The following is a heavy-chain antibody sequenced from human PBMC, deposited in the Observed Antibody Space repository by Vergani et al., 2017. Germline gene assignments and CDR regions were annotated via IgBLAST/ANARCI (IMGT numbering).Heavy chain of an antibody. Sequence: QVQLVESGGGVVQPGRSLRLSCAASGFTFSSYGMHWVRQAPGKGLEWVAVIWYDGSNKYYADSVKGRFTISRDNSKNTLYLQMNSLRAEDTAVYYCAKDRGRQQLVRFDYWGQGTLVTVSS. J-gene: IGHJ4*02. V-gene: IGHV3-30*18. D-gene: IGHD6-13*01. CDR3: AKDRGRQQLVRFDY. CDR2: IWYDGSNK. CDR1: GFTFSSYG.